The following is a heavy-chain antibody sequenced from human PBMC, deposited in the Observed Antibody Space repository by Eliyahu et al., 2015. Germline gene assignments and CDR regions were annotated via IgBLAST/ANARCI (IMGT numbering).Heavy chain of an antibody. Sequence: QLQLQESGPGLVKPSETLSLTCTVSGXSISSSSYYWGWIRQPPGKGLEWIGSIYYSGSTYYNPSLKSRVTISVDTSKNQFSLKLSSVTAADTAVYYCARGRDGYNWSYWGQGTLVTVSS. D-gene: IGHD5-24*01. V-gene: IGHV4-39*07. CDR3: ARGRDGYNWSY. CDR1: GXSISSSSYY. J-gene: IGHJ4*02. CDR2: IYYSGST.